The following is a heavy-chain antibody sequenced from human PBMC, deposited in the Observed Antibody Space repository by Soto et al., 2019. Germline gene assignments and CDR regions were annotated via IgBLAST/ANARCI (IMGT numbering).Heavy chain of an antibody. CDR3: ARVRNGEYSFDY. V-gene: IGHV3-74*01. J-gene: IGHJ4*02. CDR1: GFTFSNYW. Sequence: EVQLVESGGGLVQPGGSLRLSCAASGFTFSNYWMHWVRQAPGKGLVWVSRINPTGSGTSYADSVKGRFSISRDNAEDTLSLPMNSLRGEDTAVYYCARVRNGEYSFDYWGQGTLVTVSS. CDR2: INPTGSGT. D-gene: IGHD3-10*01.